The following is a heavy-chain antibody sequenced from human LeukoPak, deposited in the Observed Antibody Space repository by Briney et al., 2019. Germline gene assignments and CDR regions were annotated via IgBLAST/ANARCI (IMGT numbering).Heavy chain of an antibody. CDR2: IWYDGSNK. CDR1: GFTFSAYG. CDR3: ARDRSDGPGSYYPDY. D-gene: IGHD3-10*01. J-gene: IGHJ4*02. V-gene: IGHV3-33*01. Sequence: QPGRSLRLSCAASGFTFSAYGMHWVRQAPGKGLEWVAVIWYDGSNKYYADSVKGRFTISRDNSKNTLYLQMNSLRADDTAVYHCARDRSDGPGSYYPDYWGQGTLVTVSS.